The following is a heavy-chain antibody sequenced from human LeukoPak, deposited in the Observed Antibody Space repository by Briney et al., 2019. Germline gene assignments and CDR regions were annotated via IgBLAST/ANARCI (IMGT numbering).Heavy chain of an antibody. CDR3: ARGGVVPAADYYYYGMDV. Sequence: AASVKVSCKASGGTFSSYAISWVRQAPGQGLEWMGGIIPIFGTANYAQKSQGRVTITADESTSTAYMELSSLRSEDTAVYYCARGGVVPAADYYYYGMDVWGQGTTVTVSS. J-gene: IGHJ6*02. CDR2: IIPIFGTA. CDR1: GGTFSSYA. V-gene: IGHV1-69*13. D-gene: IGHD2-2*01.